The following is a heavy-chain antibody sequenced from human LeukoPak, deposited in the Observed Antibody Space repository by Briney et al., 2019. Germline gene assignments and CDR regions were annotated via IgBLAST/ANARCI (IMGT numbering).Heavy chain of an antibody. CDR2: ISSISSTI. CDR1: GFTFSSSS. Sequence: GGSLRLSCAASGFTFSSSSVSWVRQAPGKGPEWVSFISSISSTIYYADSVKGRFTISRDNAKNSLYLQMNSLRDEDTAVYYCARDGRPLDYWGQGTLVTVSS. V-gene: IGHV3-48*02. J-gene: IGHJ4*02. CDR3: ARDGRPLDY.